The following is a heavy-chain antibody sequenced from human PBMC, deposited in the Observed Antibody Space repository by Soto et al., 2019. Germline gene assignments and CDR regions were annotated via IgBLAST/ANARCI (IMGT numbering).Heavy chain of an antibody. CDR3: AGVPSSYGLLFYLAY. CDR2: INPNGGDT. V-gene: IGHV1-46*01. Sequence: QVQLVQSGAEVKKPGASVKISCKASGYTFTYYHVHWVRQAPGQGLEWMGMINPNGGDTRYAEKLQGRVTITRDTSTSTVYMEVSSLRSEDTALYYCAGVPSSYGLLFYLAYWGQGTLVAVSS. J-gene: IGHJ4*02. D-gene: IGHD5-18*01. CDR1: GYTFTYYH.